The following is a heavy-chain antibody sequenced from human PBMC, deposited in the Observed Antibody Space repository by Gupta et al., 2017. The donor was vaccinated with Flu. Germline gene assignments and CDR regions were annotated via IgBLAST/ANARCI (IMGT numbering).Heavy chain of an antibody. D-gene: IGHD3-9*01. V-gene: IGHV4-4*07. Sequence: QVQLQESGPGLVKPAETLSLTCNVSGGSISSYNWSWIRQPAGKGLEWIGRIYSSGSTNYNPSLKSRVTMSVDTSKNQFSLKLNSVTAADTAVYYCARDLDPTNYDILTGYLSCWFDPWGQGTPVTVSS. J-gene: IGHJ5*02. CDR1: GGSISSYN. CDR2: IYSSGST. CDR3: ARDLDPTNYDILTGYLSCWFDP.